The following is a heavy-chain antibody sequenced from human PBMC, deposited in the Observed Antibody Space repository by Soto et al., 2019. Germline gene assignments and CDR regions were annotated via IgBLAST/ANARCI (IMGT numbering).Heavy chain of an antibody. Sequence: GGSLRLSCAASGFTFSSYAMSWVRQAPGKGLEWVSAISVSGGSTYYADSVKGRFTISRDNSKNTLYLQMNSLRAEDTAVYYCAKGGYDRYYYYGMDVWGQGTTVTVSS. J-gene: IGHJ6*02. D-gene: IGHD5-12*01. V-gene: IGHV3-23*01. CDR1: GFTFSSYA. CDR3: AKGGYDRYYYYGMDV. CDR2: ISVSGGST.